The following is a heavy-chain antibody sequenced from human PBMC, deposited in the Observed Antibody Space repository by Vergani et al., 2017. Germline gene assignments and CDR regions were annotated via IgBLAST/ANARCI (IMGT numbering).Heavy chain of an antibody. CDR2: INPSGGST. D-gene: IGHD3-9*01. CDR1: GYTFTSYY. CDR3: ARERNDIVTGPAFDI. Sequence: QVQLVQSGAEVKKPGASVKVSCKASGYTFTSYYMHWVRQAPGQGLEWMGIINPSGGSTSYAQKFQGRVTMTRDTSTSTVYMELSSLRSEDTAVYYCARERNDIVTGPAFDIWGQGTMVTVSS. J-gene: IGHJ3*02. V-gene: IGHV1-46*01.